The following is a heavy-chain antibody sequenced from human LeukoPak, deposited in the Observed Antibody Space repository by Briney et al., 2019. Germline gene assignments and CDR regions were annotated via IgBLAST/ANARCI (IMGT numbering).Heavy chain of an antibody. CDR1: GFTFSSYA. D-gene: IGHD3-22*01. CDR2: ISYDGSNK. V-gene: IGHV3-30*04. Sequence: PGGSLRLSCAASGFTFSSYAMHWVCQAPGKGLEWVAVISYDGSNKYYADSVKGRFTISRDNSKNTLYLQMNSLRAEDTAVYYCARDGYYYDSSGYPYYFDYWGQGTLVTVSS. J-gene: IGHJ4*02. CDR3: ARDGYYYDSSGYPYYFDY.